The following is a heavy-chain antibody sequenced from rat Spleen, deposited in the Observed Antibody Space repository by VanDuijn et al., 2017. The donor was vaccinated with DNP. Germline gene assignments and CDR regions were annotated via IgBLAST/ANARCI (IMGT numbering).Heavy chain of an antibody. CDR2: ITTGSDNT. J-gene: IGHJ4*01. V-gene: IGHV5S13*01. Sequence: EVQLVESGGGLVQPGRSLKLSCAASGFIFSTYGMAWVRQAPTKGLEWVASITTGSDNTYYRDSVKGRFTISRDNAKNTLYLQMNSLRSEDTATYYCARGMDAWGQGTSVTVSS. CDR3: ARGMDA. CDR1: GFIFSTYG.